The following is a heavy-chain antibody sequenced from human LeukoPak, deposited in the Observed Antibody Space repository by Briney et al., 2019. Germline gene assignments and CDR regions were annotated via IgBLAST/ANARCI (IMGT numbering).Heavy chain of an antibody. J-gene: IGHJ5*02. CDR2: ISAYSGNT. D-gene: IGHD6-13*01. V-gene: IGHV1-18*01. CDR3: ARGTYSSSWYDWFDP. CDR1: GYTFTSYG. Sequence: ASVKVSCKASGYTFTSYGISWVRQAPGQELEWMGWISAYSGNTNYAQKLQGRVTMTTDTSTSTAYMELRSLRSDDTAVYYCARGTYSSSWYDWFDPWGQGTLVTVSS.